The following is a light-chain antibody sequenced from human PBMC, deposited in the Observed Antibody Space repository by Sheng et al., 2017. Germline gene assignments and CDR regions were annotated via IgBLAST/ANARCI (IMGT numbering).Light chain of an antibody. J-gene: IGKJ4*01. CDR2: AAS. CDR1: QGISSY. V-gene: IGKV1-9*01. Sequence: IQLTQSPSSLSASVGDRVTITCRASQGISSYLAWYQQKPGQAPKLLIYAASTLQSGVPSRFSGSGSGTDFALTISSLQPEDSAIYYCQQLNTYPLTFGGGPRWRSN. CDR3: QQLNTYPLT.